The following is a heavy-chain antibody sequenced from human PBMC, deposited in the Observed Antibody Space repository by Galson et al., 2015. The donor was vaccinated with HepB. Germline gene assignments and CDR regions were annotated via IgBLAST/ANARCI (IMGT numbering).Heavy chain of an antibody. V-gene: IGHV4-59*01. CDR3: AVSVLGTGYFQY. Sequence: SEPLSLTCTVSGASINNYYWSWIRQPPGKGLEWIGYIYYSGTTNYNPSLKSRVTISVDTSKNQFSLRLRSVTAADTAVYYCAVSVLGTGYFQYWGQGTLVTVSS. D-gene: IGHD2/OR15-2a*01. CDR1: GASINNYY. J-gene: IGHJ1*01. CDR2: IYYSGTT.